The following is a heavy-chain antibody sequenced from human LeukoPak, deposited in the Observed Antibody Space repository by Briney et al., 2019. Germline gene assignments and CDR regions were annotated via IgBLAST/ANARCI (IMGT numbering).Heavy chain of an antibody. D-gene: IGHD6-13*01. Sequence: SQTLSLTCTVSGGSISSGGYYWSWIRQHPGKGLEWIGCMFYSGSTHYNLSLKSRVIISVDTSKNQFSLNLSSVTAADTAVYYCARGFDSSKVGYWGQGTLVTVSS. CDR2: MFYSGST. J-gene: IGHJ4*02. V-gene: IGHV4-31*03. CDR3: ARGFDSSKVGY. CDR1: GGSISSGGYY.